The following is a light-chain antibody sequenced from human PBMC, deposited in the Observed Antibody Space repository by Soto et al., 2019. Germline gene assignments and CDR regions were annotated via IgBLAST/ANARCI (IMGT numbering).Light chain of an antibody. CDR1: RNIGSW. Sequence: DIQMTQSPSTLSASVGDRVTITCRASRNIGSWLAWYQQKEGKAPNLLIYRASILETGVPSRFTGSASGTESTLTISSLQRDDFANYYCQQYKSYWTFGQGTKVDIK. J-gene: IGKJ1*01. V-gene: IGKV1-5*03. CDR3: QQYKSYWT. CDR2: RAS.